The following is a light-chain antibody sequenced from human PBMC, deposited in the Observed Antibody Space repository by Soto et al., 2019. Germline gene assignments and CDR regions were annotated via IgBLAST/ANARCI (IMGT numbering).Light chain of an antibody. CDR1: QSLLHSNGRNY. CDR3: MQALQTPVT. Sequence: EIVMTQSPLSLPVTPGEPASISCRSSQSLLHSNGRNYLDWYLQKPGQSPQLLIYLGSNRASGVPDRCSGSGAGTDFTLKISRVEAEDVGVYYCMQALQTPVTFGPGTKVDIK. V-gene: IGKV2-28*01. J-gene: IGKJ3*01. CDR2: LGS.